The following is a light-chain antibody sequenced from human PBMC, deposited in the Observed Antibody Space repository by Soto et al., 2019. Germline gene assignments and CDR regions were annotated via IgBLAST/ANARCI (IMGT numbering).Light chain of an antibody. J-gene: IGLJ1*01. CDR3: QSYDRSLSGYV. CDR1: SSNIGAGYD. CDR2: GNS. Sequence: QAVVTQPPSVSGAPGQRVTISCTGSSSNIGAGYDVHWYQQLPGPAPKLLIYGNSNRPSGVPDRFSGSKSGTSASLAITGLQAKDEADYYCQSYDRSLSGYVFGTGTKLTVL. V-gene: IGLV1-40*01.